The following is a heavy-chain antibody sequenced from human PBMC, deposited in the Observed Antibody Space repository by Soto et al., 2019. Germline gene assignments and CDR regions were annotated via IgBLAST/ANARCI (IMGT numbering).Heavy chain of an antibody. J-gene: IGHJ6*02. V-gene: IGHV5-51*01. CDR1: GYTFTNYW. CDR3: AASIFYYGMDV. CDR2: IYPGDSDT. Sequence: GESLKISCKGSGYTFTNYWIGWVRQMPGKGLEWMGIIYPGDSDTKYNPSFQGQVTISADKSITTTYLRWTSLKASDTAIYYCAASIFYYGMDVWGQGATVTVSS.